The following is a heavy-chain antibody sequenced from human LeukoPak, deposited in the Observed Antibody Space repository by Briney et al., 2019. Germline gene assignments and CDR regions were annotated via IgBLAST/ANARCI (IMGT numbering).Heavy chain of an antibody. J-gene: IGHJ6*02. CDR2: IIPIFGTA. CDR3: ASRLDGSSGVYGMDV. CDR1: GGTFSSYA. D-gene: IGHD6-13*01. Sequence: SVKVSCKASGGTFSSYAISWVRQAPGQGLEWMGGIIPIFGTANYAQEFQGRVTITADESTSTAYMELSGLRSEDTAVYYCASRLDGSSGVYGMDVWGQGTTVTVSS. V-gene: IGHV1-69*01.